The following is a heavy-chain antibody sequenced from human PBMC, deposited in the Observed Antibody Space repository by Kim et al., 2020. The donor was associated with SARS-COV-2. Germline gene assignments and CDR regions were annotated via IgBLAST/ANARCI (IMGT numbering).Heavy chain of an antibody. J-gene: IGHJ6*02. CDR3: ARDDVVRGVIKYYYYYGMDV. CDR2: IYYSGST. Sequence: ETLSLTCTVSGGSISSSSYYWGWIRQPPGKGLEWIGSIYYSGSTYYNPSLKSRVTISVDTSKNQFSLKLSSVTAADTAVYYCARDDVVRGVIKYYYYYGMDVCGQGTTVTVSS. D-gene: IGHD3-10*01. V-gene: IGHV4-39*07. CDR1: GGSISSSSYY.